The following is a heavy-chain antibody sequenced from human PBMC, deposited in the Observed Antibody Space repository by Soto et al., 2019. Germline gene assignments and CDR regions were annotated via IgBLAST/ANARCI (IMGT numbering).Heavy chain of an antibody. Sequence: DVQLVESGGGLVQPGGSLRLSCAASGFTFSSDNMNWIRQTPGKGLEWVSYISSNTKTTYYAVSVKGRFTISRDNGKNSLYLQMNSLRAEDTAVYHCVRDHGRCDRDYDAFDMWGQGTMVTVSS. CDR2: ISSNTKTT. V-gene: IGHV3-48*01. D-gene: IGHD4-17*01. CDR1: GFTFSSDN. CDR3: VRDHGRCDRDYDAFDM. J-gene: IGHJ3*02.